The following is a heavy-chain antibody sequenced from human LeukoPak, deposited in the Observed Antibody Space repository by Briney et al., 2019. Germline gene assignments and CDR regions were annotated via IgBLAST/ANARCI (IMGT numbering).Heavy chain of an antibody. CDR1: GYTFTGYY. CDR3: ARGERYYYDSSGYLYFDY. Sequence: ASVKVSCKASGYTFTGYYLHWVRQAPGQGLEWMGWINPNSGGTNYAQKFQGRVTMTRDTSISTAYMELSRLRSDDTAVYYCARGERYYYDSSGYLYFDYWGQGTLVTVSS. V-gene: IGHV1-2*02. D-gene: IGHD3-22*01. J-gene: IGHJ4*02. CDR2: INPNSGGT.